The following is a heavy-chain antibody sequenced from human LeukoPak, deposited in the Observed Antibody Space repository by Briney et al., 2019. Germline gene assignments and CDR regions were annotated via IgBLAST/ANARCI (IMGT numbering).Heavy chain of an antibody. CDR3: ARNYYGSGSYSLISFDY. D-gene: IGHD3-10*01. J-gene: IGHJ4*02. V-gene: IGHV3-66*01. Sequence: GGSLRLSCAASEFTVISNYMSWFRKAPGKGLEWVSVIYAGGTTSYADSVKGRFTISRDNSKNTLYLQMNSLRAEDTAVYYCARNYYGSGSYSLISFDYWGQGTLVTVSS. CDR1: EFTVISNY. CDR2: IYAGGTT.